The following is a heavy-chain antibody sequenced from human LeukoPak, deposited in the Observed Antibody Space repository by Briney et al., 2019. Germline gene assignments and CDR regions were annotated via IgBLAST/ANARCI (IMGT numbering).Heavy chain of an antibody. D-gene: IGHD4-23*01. CDR2: IYHSGGT. CDR3: ARAPLHGGDSADWFDP. J-gene: IGHJ5*02. Sequence: PSETLSLTCAVSGGSISRSGHCWGWVRQPPGKALEYIGYIYHSGGTYYSPSRKSRATISQNTSKKQFSLKLTSVTAADPAVYSCARAPLHGGDSADWFDPWGQGTLVTVSS. V-gene: IGHV4-30-2*01. CDR1: GGSISRSGHC.